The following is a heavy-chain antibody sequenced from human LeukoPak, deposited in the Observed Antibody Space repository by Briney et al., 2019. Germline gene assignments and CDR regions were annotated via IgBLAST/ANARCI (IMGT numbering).Heavy chain of an antibody. CDR3: ARHYQYYDILTGYYDY. V-gene: IGHV5-51*01. CDR1: GYSFTTHW. D-gene: IGHD3-9*01. J-gene: IGHJ4*02. CDR2: IYPGDSDT. Sequence: GESLKISCKGSGYSFTTHWIGWVRQMPGKGLEWMGIIYPGDSDTRYSPSFQGQVTISADKSISTAYLQWSSLKASDTAMYYCARHYQYYDILTGYYDYWGQGTLVTVSS.